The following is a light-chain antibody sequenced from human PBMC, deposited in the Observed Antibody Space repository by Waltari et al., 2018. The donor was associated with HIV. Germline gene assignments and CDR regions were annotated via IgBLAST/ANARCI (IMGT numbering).Light chain of an antibody. CDR1: SGSFASNY. CDR3: QSYERNNQW. V-gene: IGLV6-57*01. CDR2: GDN. Sequence: FMLTQPHSVSEPPGKTVTISCTRPSGSFASNYVQRYQRRPGSSPPPVIYGDNGRPSGVPDRFSGPIDSSSSSASLTISGRKTEDEADYYCQSYERNNQWFGGGTKLTV. J-gene: IGLJ3*02.